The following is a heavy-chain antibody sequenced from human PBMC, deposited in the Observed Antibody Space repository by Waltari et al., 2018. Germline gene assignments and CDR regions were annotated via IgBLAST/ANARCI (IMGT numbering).Heavy chain of an antibody. CDR1: GGSFSGYY. CDR3: ARRVRGLMSGASFDY. Sequence: QVQLQQWGAGLLKPSETLSLTCAVYGGSFSGYYWSWIRQPPGKGREWIGEINHSGSTNYNRSLKSRVTLSVDTSKNQFSLKLSSGTAADTAVYYWARRVRGLMSGASFDYWGQGTLVTVSS. V-gene: IGHV4-34*01. D-gene: IGHD3-10*01. CDR2: INHSGST. J-gene: IGHJ4*02.